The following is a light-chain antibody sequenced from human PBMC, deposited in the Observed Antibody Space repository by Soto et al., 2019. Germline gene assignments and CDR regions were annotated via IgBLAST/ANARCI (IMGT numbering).Light chain of an antibody. CDR1: QGITSW. V-gene: IGKV1-12*01. CDR2: AAS. J-gene: IGKJ4*01. Sequence: DIQMTQSPSSVSASVGDSLTITCRASQGITSWVAWYQHKPGRAPKLLIYAASRLQSGVPSRFSGSGSGTDFTLTISSRQPEDFGTYYCQQTSSFPLTLGGGTKVEIK. CDR3: QQTSSFPLT.